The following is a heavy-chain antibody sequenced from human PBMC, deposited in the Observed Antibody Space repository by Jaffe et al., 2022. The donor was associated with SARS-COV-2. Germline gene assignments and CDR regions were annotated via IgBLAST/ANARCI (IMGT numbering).Heavy chain of an antibody. CDR3: AKTMRYYDSSGYYYFDY. CDR1: GFTFSSYA. V-gene: IGHV3-23*01. Sequence: EVQLLESGGGLVQPGGSLRLSCAASGFTFSSYAMSWVRQAPGKGLEWVSVLSGSGSSTFYADSVKGRFTISRDISKNTLYLQMDSLRAEDTAVYYCAKTMRYYDSSGYYYFDYWGQGTLVTVSS. CDR2: LSGSGSST. D-gene: IGHD3-22*01. J-gene: IGHJ4*02.